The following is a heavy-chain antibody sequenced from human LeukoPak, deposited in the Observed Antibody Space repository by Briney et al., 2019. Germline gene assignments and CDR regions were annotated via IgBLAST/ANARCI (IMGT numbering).Heavy chain of an antibody. Sequence: PGGSLRLSCAASGFTFSSYNVNWVRQAPGKGLEWVSYISSSSTTIYYADSVKGRFTISRDNAKNSLYLHLNSLRDEDTAVYYCAREFTSSSGSVSDYWGQGTLVTVSS. CDR1: GFTFSSYN. D-gene: IGHD6-6*01. V-gene: IGHV3-48*02. CDR2: ISSSSTTI. J-gene: IGHJ4*02. CDR3: AREFTSSSGSVSDY.